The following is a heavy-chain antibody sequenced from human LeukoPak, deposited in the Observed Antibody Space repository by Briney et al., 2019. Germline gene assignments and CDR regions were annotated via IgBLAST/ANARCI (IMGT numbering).Heavy chain of an antibody. CDR2: ISGSGGST. D-gene: IGHD2-8*02. J-gene: IGHJ3*02. V-gene: IGHV3-23*01. CDR3: SKGTRFYWDAFDI. Sequence: GGSLRLSCAASGFTFSSYAMSWVRQAPGKGLEWVSAISGSGGSTYYADSVKGRFTISRDNSKNTLYLQMNSLRAEDTAVYYCSKGTRFYWDAFDIWGQGTMITVSS. CDR1: GFTFSSYA.